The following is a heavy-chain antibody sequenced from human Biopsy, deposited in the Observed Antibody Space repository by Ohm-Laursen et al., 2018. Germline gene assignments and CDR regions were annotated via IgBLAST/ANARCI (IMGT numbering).Heavy chain of an antibody. CDR1: GFSLNTGGVG. CDR2: VYWDDDK. CDR3: AHSAGSDGFNVDFDY. D-gene: IGHD5-24*01. J-gene: IGHJ4*02. Sequence: TQTLTLTYTFSGFSLNTGGVGVGWILQPPGKALQWLALVYWDDDKRYSPTLKNRLTITKDTSQNQVVLTMTNMEPVDTGTYYCAHSAGSDGFNVDFDYWGQGTLVTVPS. V-gene: IGHV2-5*02.